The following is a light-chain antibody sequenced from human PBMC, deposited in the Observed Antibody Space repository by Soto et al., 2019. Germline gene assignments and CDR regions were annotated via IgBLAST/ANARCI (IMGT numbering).Light chain of an antibody. CDR2: DAS. CDR1: QSVSSSY. V-gene: IGKV3-15*01. Sequence: EIVLTQSPGTLSLSPGERATLSCRASQSVSSSYLAWYQQKPGQAPRLLIYDASTRASGIPARFSGSGSGTEFTLTISSLQSEDFGVYYCQHYKNWPPWTFGQGTKVDIK. J-gene: IGKJ1*01. CDR3: QHYKNWPPWT.